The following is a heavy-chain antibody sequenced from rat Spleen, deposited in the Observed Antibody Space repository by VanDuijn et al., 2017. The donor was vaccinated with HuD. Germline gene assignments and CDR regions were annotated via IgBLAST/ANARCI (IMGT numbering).Heavy chain of an antibody. CDR1: GFTFSDYY. CDR2: MSHDGGGT. D-gene: IGHD1-12*02. Sequence: EVQLVESGGGLVQPGGSLKLSCGASGFTFSDYYMAWVRQAPTKGLEWVASMSHDGGGTYYGDSVKGRFTISRDNAKSSLYLQMDSLRSEDTATYYCIIDRGHYDESYEMDAWGQGASVTVSS. J-gene: IGHJ4*01. CDR3: IIDRGHYDESYEMDA. V-gene: IGHV5-20*01.